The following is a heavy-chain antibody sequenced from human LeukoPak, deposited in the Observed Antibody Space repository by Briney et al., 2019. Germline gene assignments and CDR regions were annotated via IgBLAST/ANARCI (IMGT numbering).Heavy chain of an antibody. Sequence: PSETLSLTCTVSGYSISSGYYWGWIRQPPGKGLEWIGSIYHSGSTYYNPSLKSRVTISVDTSKNQFSLKLSSVTAADTAVYYCARDQGPYYYGSGSYYVFDYWGQGTLVTVSS. CDR3: ARDQGPYYYGSGSYYVFDY. CDR1: GYSISSGYY. V-gene: IGHV4-38-2*02. CDR2: IYHSGST. J-gene: IGHJ4*02. D-gene: IGHD3-10*01.